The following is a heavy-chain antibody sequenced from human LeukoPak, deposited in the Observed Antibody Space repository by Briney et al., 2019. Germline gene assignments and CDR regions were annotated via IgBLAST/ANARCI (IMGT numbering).Heavy chain of an antibody. D-gene: IGHD3-3*01. J-gene: IGHJ4*02. CDR3: GKYYEFSSSSEVGFDY. Sequence: GESLKISCKGSGYSFSNYWIGWVRQMPGKGLEWMGIIYPGDSSTRYSPSFQGQVTISADKSVSTAYLQWSSLKASDTAMYYCGKYYEFSSSSEVGFDYWGQGTLVTVSS. CDR1: GYSFSNYW. CDR2: IYPGDSST. V-gene: IGHV5-51*01.